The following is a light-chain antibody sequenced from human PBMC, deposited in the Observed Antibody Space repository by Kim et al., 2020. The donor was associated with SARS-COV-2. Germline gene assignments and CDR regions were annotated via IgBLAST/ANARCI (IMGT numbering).Light chain of an antibody. Sequence: EIVLTQYPATLSLSPGERATLSCRASQSVSSYLAWYQQKPGQAPRLLIYDASNRATGIPARFSGSGSGTDFTLTISSLEPEDFAVYYCQQRSNWITFGQGKRLEIK. CDR2: DAS. J-gene: IGKJ5*01. CDR1: QSVSSY. CDR3: QQRSNWIT. V-gene: IGKV3-11*01.